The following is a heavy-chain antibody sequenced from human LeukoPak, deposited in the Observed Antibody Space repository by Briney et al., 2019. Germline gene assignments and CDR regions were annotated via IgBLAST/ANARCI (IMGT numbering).Heavy chain of an antibody. V-gene: IGHV4-30-2*01. Sequence: PSQTLSLTCAVSGGSISSGGYSWSWIRQPPGKGLEWIGYIYHSGNTYYNPSLKSRVTISVDRSKNQFSLKLSSVTAADTAVYYCARGREGGYCSGGSCYGLDYWGQGTLVTVSS. D-gene: IGHD2-15*01. CDR1: GGSISSGGYS. J-gene: IGHJ4*02. CDR3: ARGREGGYCSGGSCYGLDY. CDR2: IYHSGNT.